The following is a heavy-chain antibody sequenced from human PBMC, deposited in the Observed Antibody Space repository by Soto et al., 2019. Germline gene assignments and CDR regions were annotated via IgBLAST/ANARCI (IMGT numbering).Heavy chain of an antibody. V-gene: IGHV3-23*01. CDR1: GFTFSTYA. CDR2: FSGSGGST. D-gene: IGHD3-22*01. Sequence: PGGSLRLSCAASGFTFSTYAMSWVRQAPGKGLEWVSTFSGSGGSTYYADSVKGRFTISRDNSKNTLYLQMNSLRAEDTAVYYCAKGGSSGPYYYYGMDVWGQGTTVTVSS. CDR3: AKGGSSGPYYYYGMDV. J-gene: IGHJ6*02.